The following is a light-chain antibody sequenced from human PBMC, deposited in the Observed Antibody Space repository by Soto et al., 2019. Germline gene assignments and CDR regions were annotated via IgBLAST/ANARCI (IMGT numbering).Light chain of an antibody. V-gene: IGKV3-15*01. Sequence: EIVLTQSPATLSVSPGERATLSCRASQSVSSSLAWYQQKPGQAPRLLIYAASTRATGIPARFTGSGFGTEFTLTISSLQSEDFAVYHCQQYNDWLRTFGQGTKVDIK. CDR3: QQYNDWLRT. CDR2: AAS. J-gene: IGKJ1*01. CDR1: QSVSSS.